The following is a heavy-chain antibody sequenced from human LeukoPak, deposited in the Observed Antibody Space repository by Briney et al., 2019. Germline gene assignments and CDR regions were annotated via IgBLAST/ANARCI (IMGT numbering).Heavy chain of an antibody. Sequence: GGSLRLSCAASGFTFSSYAMNWVRQAPGKGLEWVAVISYDGSNKYYADSVKGRFTISRDNSKNTLYLQMNSLRAEDTAVYYCASATYYYDSSGYYTDYWGQGTLVTVSS. V-gene: IGHV3-30-3*01. D-gene: IGHD3-22*01. CDR1: GFTFSSYA. CDR2: ISYDGSNK. J-gene: IGHJ4*02. CDR3: ASATYYYDSSGYYTDY.